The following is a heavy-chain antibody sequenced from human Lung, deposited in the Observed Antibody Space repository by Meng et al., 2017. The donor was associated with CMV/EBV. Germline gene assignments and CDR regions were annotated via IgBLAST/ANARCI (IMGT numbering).Heavy chain of an antibody. CDR3: ARGYYDSSGSSNTFDS. CDR2: IYYTGST. V-gene: IGHV4-59*01. CDR1: GASISTSY. Sequence: LXCTVSGASISTSYWSWIRQPPGKGPEWIGYIYYTGSTNYNPSLKSRVTISLDTSKNQFSLKLSSVTAADTAVYYCARGYYDSSGSSNTFDSWGQGTMVTVSS. J-gene: IGHJ3*02. D-gene: IGHD3-22*01.